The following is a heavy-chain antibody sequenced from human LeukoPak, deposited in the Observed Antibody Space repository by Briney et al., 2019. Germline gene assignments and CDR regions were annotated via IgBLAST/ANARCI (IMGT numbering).Heavy chain of an antibody. V-gene: IGHV4-61*02. CDR2: IYTSGST. CDR1: RGSISRSGYY. Sequence: PSETLSLTCTVSRGSISRSGYYWSWIRQPAGKGLEWIGRIYTSGSTNYNPSLKSRVTISIDTSKNQFSLKLSSVTAADTAVYYCARSPYGTYYDFLTGPFDSWGQGTLVTVSS. D-gene: IGHD3-9*01. J-gene: IGHJ4*02. CDR3: ARSPYGTYYDFLTGPFDS.